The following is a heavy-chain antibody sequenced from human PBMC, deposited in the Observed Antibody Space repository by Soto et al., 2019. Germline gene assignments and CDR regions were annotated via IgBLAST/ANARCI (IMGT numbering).Heavy chain of an antibody. V-gene: IGHV4-4*02. Sequence: SLTCAVSGGSISSSNWWSWVRQPPGKGLEWIGEIYHSGSTNYNPSLKSRVTISVDKSKNQFSLKLSSVTAADTAVYYCARFNTGSYYEAFDIWGQGTMVTVSS. D-gene: IGHD1-26*01. J-gene: IGHJ3*02. CDR1: GGSISSSNW. CDR2: IYHSGST. CDR3: ARFNTGSYYEAFDI.